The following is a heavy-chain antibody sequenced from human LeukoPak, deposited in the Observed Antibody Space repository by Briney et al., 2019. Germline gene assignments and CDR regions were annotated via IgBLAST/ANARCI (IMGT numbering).Heavy chain of an antibody. J-gene: IGHJ6*03. Sequence: SETVSLTCTVSGGSISSYYWSWIRQPPGKGLEWIGYIYYSGSTHYNPSLKSRVTISVDTSKNQFSLKLSSVTAADTAVYYCARGASGLNYMDVWGKGATVTVSS. CDR3: ARGASGLNYMDV. D-gene: IGHD6-19*01. CDR2: IYYSGST. CDR1: GGSISSYY. V-gene: IGHV4-59*01.